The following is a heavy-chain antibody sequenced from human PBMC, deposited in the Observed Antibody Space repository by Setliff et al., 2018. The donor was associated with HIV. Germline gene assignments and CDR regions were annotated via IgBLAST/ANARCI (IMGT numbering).Heavy chain of an antibody. J-gene: IGHJ3*02. CDR1: GFNFSTHT. CDR2: ISGSGGHT. Sequence: PGGSLRLSCAASGFNFSTHTMNWIRQAPGKGLEWVSGISGSGGHTYYAESVKGRSTISRDKSKNTLYLQMNSLRAEDTAVYYCTQSQHLQYQMAAFDIWGQGTKVTVSS. D-gene: IGHD1-1*01. V-gene: IGHV3-23*01. CDR3: TQSQHLQYQMAAFDI.